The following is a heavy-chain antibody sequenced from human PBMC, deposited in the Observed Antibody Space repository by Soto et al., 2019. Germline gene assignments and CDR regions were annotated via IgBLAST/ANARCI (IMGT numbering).Heavy chain of an antibody. CDR1: GGSISSSSYY. CDR2: IYYSGST. J-gene: IGHJ6*02. D-gene: IGHD1-1*01. V-gene: IGHV4-39*07. Sequence: SETLSLTCTVSGGSISSSSYYWGWIRQPPRKGLEWIGSIYYSGSTNYNPSLKSRVTISVDTTKNQFSLKLSSVTAADTAVYYCARDVPTRGDNWNDVGDYYYYGMDVWGQGTTVTVSS. CDR3: ARDVPTRGDNWNDVGDYYYYGMDV.